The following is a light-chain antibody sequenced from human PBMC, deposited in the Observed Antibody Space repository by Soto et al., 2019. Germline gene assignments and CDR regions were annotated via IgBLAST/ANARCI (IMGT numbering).Light chain of an antibody. J-gene: IGLJ1*01. CDR1: SSDVGGYNY. V-gene: IGLV2-14*03. CDR3: SSYTKSSTLV. CDR2: EVR. Sequence: QSVLTQPASVSGSPGQSITISCTGTSSDVGGYNYVSWYQQHPGKAPKLMIYEVRNRPSGVSNRFSGSKSGNTASLTISGLQAEDEADYYCSSYTKSSTLVFGSGTKVTV.